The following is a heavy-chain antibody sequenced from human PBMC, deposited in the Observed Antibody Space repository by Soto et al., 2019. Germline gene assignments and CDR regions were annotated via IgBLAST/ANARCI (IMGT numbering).Heavy chain of an antibody. Sequence: GASVKVSCKASGGTFSSYAISWVRQAPGQGLEWMGGIIPIFGTANYAQKFQGRVTITADESTSTAYMELSSLRSEDTAVYYCARGEHSSGKVDYWGQGTLVTVSS. V-gene: IGHV1-69*13. CDR3: ARGEHSSGKVDY. CDR2: IIPIFGTA. CDR1: GGTFSSYA. D-gene: IGHD3-22*01. J-gene: IGHJ4*02.